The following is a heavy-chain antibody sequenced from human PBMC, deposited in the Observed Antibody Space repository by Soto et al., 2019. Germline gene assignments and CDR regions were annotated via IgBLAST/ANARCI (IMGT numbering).Heavy chain of an antibody. CDR3: ARAYGPFDY. V-gene: IGHV4-59*01. Sequence: QVQLQESGPGLVKPSETLSLTCTVSGGSISSYYWSWIRQPPGKGLEWIGYNYYSGSTNYNPSLKSRVTISVDTSKNQFSLKLSSVTAADTAVYYCARAYGPFDYWGQGTLVTVSS. CDR2: NYYSGST. CDR1: GGSISSYY. J-gene: IGHJ4*02. D-gene: IGHD4-17*01.